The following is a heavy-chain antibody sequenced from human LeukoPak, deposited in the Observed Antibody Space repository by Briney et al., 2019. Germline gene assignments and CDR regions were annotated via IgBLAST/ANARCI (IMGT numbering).Heavy chain of an antibody. CDR1: GFIFNKHA. CDR2: LSGSGSST. Sequence: GGSLRLSCVASGFIFNKHAMSWVRQAPGKGLEWVSGLSGSGSSTDYADSVKGRFTVSRGNSKNTLYLQMNSLRAEDTAVYYCARDRGYSYSYDYWGQGTLVTVSS. V-gene: IGHV3-23*01. J-gene: IGHJ4*02. D-gene: IGHD5-18*01. CDR3: ARDRGYSYSYDY.